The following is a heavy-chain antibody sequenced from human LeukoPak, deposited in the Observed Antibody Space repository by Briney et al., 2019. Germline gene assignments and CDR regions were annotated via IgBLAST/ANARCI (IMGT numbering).Heavy chain of an antibody. CDR2: IKQDESEK. Sequence: GGSLRLSCAASGFTFSSYWMSWVRQAPGKGLEWVANIKQDESEKYYVDSVKGRFTISRDNAKNSLYLQMNSLRAEDTAVYYCARDHYYRSGSYYVYWGQGTPVTVSS. CDR1: GFTFSSYW. V-gene: IGHV3-7*04. J-gene: IGHJ4*02. D-gene: IGHD3-10*01. CDR3: ARDHYYRSGSYYVY.